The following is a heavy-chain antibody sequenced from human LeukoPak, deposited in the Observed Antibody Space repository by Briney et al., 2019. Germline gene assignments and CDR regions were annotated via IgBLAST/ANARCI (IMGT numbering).Heavy chain of an antibody. CDR3: ARGPTISETGYFDY. Sequence: SETLSLACAVYGGSFSTYYWSWIRQSPGKGLEWIAEINHRGDTNYNPSVKSRVTISVDTSKNQFSLKVRSLTAADTAVYYCARGPTISETGYFDYWGQGTLVTVSS. CDR2: INHRGDT. D-gene: IGHD1-1*01. J-gene: IGHJ4*03. V-gene: IGHV4-34*01. CDR1: GGSFSTYY.